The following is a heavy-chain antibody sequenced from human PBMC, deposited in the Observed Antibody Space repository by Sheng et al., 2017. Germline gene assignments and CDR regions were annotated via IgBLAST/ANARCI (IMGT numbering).Heavy chain of an antibody. CDR1: GGSFSGYY. J-gene: IGHJ4*02. D-gene: IGHD2-2*01. CDR2: INHSGST. CDR3: ARMVMSENYCSSTSCEFDY. Sequence: QVQLQQWGAGLVEAFGDPCPLTXAVYGGSFSGYYWSWIRQPPGKGLEWIGEINHSGSTNYNPSLQESSTISVDTSKNQFSLKLSSVTAADTAVYYCARMVMSENYCSSTSCEFDYWGQGTLVTVSS. V-gene: IGHV4-34*01.